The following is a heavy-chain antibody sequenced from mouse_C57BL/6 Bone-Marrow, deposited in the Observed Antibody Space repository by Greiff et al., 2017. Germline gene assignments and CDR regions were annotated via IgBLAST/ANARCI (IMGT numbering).Heavy chain of an antibody. Sequence: EVKLVESGGDLVKPGGSLKLSCAASGFTFSSYGMSWVRQTPDKRLEWVATISSGGSYTYYPDSVKGRFTISRDNAKNTLYLQMSSLKSEDTAMYYCARRYGKRMDYWGQGTSVTGSS. CDR2: ISSGGSYT. V-gene: IGHV5-6*02. CDR1: GFTFSSYG. D-gene: IGHD2-1*01. J-gene: IGHJ4*01. CDR3: ARRYGKRMDY.